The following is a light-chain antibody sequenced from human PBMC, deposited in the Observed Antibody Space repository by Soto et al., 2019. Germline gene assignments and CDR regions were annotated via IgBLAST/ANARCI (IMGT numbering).Light chain of an antibody. CDR1: QSVLFNSNNKNY. Sequence: DIVMTQSPDSLAVSLGERATINCKSSQSVLFNSNNKNYLAWYQQKPGQPPKLLIYWASTRESGVPDRFSGSGSGTDFTLTISILQAEYVAVYYCQQYHDTPRTFGRGTKVEIK. CDR2: WAS. V-gene: IGKV4-1*01. J-gene: IGKJ1*01. CDR3: QQYHDTPRT.